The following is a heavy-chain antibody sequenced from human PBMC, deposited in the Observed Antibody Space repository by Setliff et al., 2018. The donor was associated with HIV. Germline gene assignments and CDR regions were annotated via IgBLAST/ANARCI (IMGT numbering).Heavy chain of an antibody. CDR3: VKGGDYTNPFDY. D-gene: IGHD4-4*01. J-gene: IGHJ4*01. CDR2: IYSGEGTS. V-gene: IGHV3-23*03. Sequence: GGSLRLSCAASGFTFSNYAMTWVRQAPGKGLEWVSVIYSGEGTSYYADSVKGRFTIFRYTSRNTLYLQMNSLRAEDTATYYCVKGGDYTNPFDYWGHGTLVTVSS. CDR1: GFTFSNYA.